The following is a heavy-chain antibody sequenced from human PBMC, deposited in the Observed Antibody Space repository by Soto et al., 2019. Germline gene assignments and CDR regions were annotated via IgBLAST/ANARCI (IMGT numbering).Heavy chain of an antibody. V-gene: IGHV3-21*01. CDR3: ARLRGAARAFDY. J-gene: IGHJ4*02. D-gene: IGHD6-6*01. Sequence: GGSLRPSCAASGFTFSSYTMNWVRQAPGKGLEWVSSISSISSYIYYADSVKGRFTNSRDNAKKSLYRQMNSLRAEDTAVYYCARLRGAARAFDYWGQGTLVTVSS. CDR1: GFTFSSYT. CDR2: ISSISSYI.